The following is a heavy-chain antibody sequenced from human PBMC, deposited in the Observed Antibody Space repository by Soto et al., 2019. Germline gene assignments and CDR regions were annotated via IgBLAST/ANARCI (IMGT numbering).Heavy chain of an antibody. CDR1: GFPFSNAW. J-gene: IGHJ4*02. CDR3: TTDNGWYSSFDY. Sequence: GGSLRLSCAASGFPFSNAWMGWVRQAPGKGLEWVGRIKTKTEGGTTDYAAPVKGRFTISRDDSKNTLYLQMNSLNTEDAAMYYCTTDNGWYSSFDYWGQGTLVTVSS. V-gene: IGHV3-15*01. CDR2: IKTKTEGGTT. D-gene: IGHD6-19*01.